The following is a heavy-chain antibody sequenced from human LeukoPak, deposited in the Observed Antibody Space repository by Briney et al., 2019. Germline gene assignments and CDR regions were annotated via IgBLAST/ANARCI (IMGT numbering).Heavy chain of an antibody. CDR3: ASNRIRYCSGSCYPRTASGQRTNWFDP. Sequence: PSETLSLTCAVYGGSFSGYYWSWIRQPPGKGLEWIGEINHSGSTNYNPSLKSRVTISVDTSKNQFSLKLSSVTAADTAVYYCASNRIRYCSGSCYPRTASGQRTNWFDPWGQGTLVTVSS. V-gene: IGHV4-34*01. D-gene: IGHD2-15*01. J-gene: IGHJ5*02. CDR1: GGSFSGYY. CDR2: INHSGST.